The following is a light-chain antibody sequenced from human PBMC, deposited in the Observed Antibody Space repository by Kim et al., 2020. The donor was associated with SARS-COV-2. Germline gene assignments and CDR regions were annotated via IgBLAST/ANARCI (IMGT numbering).Light chain of an antibody. Sequence: SESVGDTVTITCRASQTISPSLAWYQQKPGKAPKLLIYETSNLEGGVPLRFSGSGSGTEFTLTINGLQPDDFATYFCQQYNIFWTFGQGTKVDIK. CDR1: QTISPS. CDR2: ETS. V-gene: IGKV1-5*03. J-gene: IGKJ1*01. CDR3: QQYNIFWT.